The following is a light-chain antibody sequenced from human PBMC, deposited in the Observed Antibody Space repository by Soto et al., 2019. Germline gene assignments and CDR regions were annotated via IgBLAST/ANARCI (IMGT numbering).Light chain of an antibody. V-gene: IGKV1-8*01. CDR3: QQYNDWYT. CDR1: QGISSY. J-gene: IGKJ2*01. Sequence: AIRMTQSPSSFSASTGDRVTITCRASQGISSYLAWYQQKPGKAPKLLIYAASTLQSGVPSRFSGSGSGTDFTLTISCLQSEDFATYYCQQYNDWYTFGQGTKVDIK. CDR2: AAS.